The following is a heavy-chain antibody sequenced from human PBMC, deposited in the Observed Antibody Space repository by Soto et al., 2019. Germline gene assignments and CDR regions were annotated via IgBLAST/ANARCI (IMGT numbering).Heavy chain of an antibody. CDR1: GFTFNSYA. J-gene: IGHJ4*02. V-gene: IGHV3-23*01. D-gene: IGHD6-13*01. CDR2: FSGSGGNT. Sequence: EVQLLESGGGLVQPGGSLRLSCAASGFTFNSYAMSWVRQAPGKGLEWVSTFSGSGGNTYYADSVKGRFIISRDNSKDTLYLQMNSLRADDTALYYCAKRSAATAGYFDYWGQGTLITVSS. CDR3: AKRSAATAGYFDY.